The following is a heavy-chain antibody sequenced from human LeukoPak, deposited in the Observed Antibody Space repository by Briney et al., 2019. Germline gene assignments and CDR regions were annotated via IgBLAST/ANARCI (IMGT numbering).Heavy chain of an antibody. J-gene: IGHJ4*02. D-gene: IGHD2-21*01. CDR1: GYRFTSYW. CDR2: IDPSDSYT. CDR3: ARLRTPDYYFDY. V-gene: IGHV5-10-1*01. Sequence: GESLKISCKGSGYRFTSYWISCVRQMPGKGLEWMGRIDPSDSYTNYSPSFQGHVTISADKSISTAYLQWSSLKASDTAMYYCARLRTPDYYFDYWGQGTLVTVSS.